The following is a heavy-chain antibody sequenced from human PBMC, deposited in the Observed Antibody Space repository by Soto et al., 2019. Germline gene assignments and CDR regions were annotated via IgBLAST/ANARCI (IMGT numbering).Heavy chain of an antibody. CDR3: AKVMYYDFWSGSNYGMDV. CDR1: GFTFSSDA. CDR2: ISGSGGST. V-gene: IGHV3-23*01. D-gene: IGHD3-3*01. J-gene: IGHJ6*02. Sequence: PGGSLRLSCAASGFTFSSDAMSWVRQAPGKGLEWVSAISGSGGSTYYADSVKGRFTISRDNSKNTLYLQMNSLRAEDTAVYYCAKVMYYDFWSGSNYGMDVWGQGTTVTVSS.